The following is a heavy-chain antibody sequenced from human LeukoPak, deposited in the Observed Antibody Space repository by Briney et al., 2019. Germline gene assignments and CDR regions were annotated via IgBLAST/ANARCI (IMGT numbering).Heavy chain of an antibody. V-gene: IGHV4-61*02. Sequence: SETLSLTCTVSGGSISSGSYYWSWIRQPAGKGLEWIGRIYTSGSTNYNPSPKSRVTISVDTSKNQFSLKLSSVTAADTAVYYCARGQWLPVFDFWGQGTLVTVSS. J-gene: IGHJ4*02. D-gene: IGHD3-22*01. CDR1: GGSISSGSYY. CDR3: ARGQWLPVFDF. CDR2: IYTSGST.